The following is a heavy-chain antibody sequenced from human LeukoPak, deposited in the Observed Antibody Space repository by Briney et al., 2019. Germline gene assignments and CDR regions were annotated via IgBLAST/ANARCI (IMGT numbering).Heavy chain of an antibody. CDR1: GFTFSSYS. CDR3: ARASGYCSGGSCYEAFDI. Sequence: GGSLRLSCAASGFTFSSYSMNWVRQAPGKGLEWVSSISSSSSYIYYADSVKGRFTISRDNAKNSLYPQMNSLRAEDTAVYYCARASGYCSGGSCYEAFDIWGQGTMVTVSS. V-gene: IGHV3-21*01. CDR2: ISSSSSYI. D-gene: IGHD2-15*01. J-gene: IGHJ3*02.